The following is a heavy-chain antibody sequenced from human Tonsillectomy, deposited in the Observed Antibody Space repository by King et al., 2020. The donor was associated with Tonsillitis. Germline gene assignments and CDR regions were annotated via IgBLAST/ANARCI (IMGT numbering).Heavy chain of an antibody. CDR1: GFTVSSNY. CDR3: ARDRGLSLYYYYGMDV. J-gene: IGHJ6*02. CDR2: IYSGGST. D-gene: IGHD3-10*01. V-gene: IGHV3-53*01. Sequence: VQLVESGGGLIQPGGSLRLSCAASGFTVSSNYMSWVRQAPGKGLEWVSVIYSGGSTYYADSVKGRFTISRDNYKNTLYLQMNSLRAEDTAVYYCARDRGLSLYYYYGMDVWGQGTTVTVSS.